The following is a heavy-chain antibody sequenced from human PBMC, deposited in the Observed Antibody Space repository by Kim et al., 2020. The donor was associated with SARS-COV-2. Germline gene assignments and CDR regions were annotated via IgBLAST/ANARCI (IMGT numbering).Heavy chain of an antibody. J-gene: IGHJ5*02. CDR3: ALERVNTMVRGVPDP. Sequence: ASVKVSCKASGYTFTSYYMHWVRQAPGQGLEWMGIINPSGGSTSYAQKFQGRVTMTRDTSTSTVYMELSSLRSEDTAVYYCALERVNTMVRGVPDPWGQGTLVTVSS. CDR2: INPSGGST. CDR1: GYTFTSYY. V-gene: IGHV1-46*03. D-gene: IGHD3-10*01.